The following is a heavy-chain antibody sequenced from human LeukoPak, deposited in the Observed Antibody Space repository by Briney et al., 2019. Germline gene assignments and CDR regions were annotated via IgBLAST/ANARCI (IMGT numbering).Heavy chain of an antibody. J-gene: IGHJ6*02. Sequence: GGSLRLSCAASGFTFDDYAMHWVRQAPGKGLEWVSGISWNSGSIGYADSVKGRFTISRDNAKNTLFLQMNSLRGEDTAVYYCARGEFAWIQGSYGMSVWGQGTTATVSS. CDR3: ARGEFAWIQGSYGMSV. V-gene: IGHV3-9*01. CDR2: ISWNSGSI. D-gene: IGHD5-18*01. CDR1: GFTFDDYA.